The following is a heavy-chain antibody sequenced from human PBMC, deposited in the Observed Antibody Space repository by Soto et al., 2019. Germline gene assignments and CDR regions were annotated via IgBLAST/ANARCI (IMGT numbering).Heavy chain of an antibody. D-gene: IGHD3-22*01. V-gene: IGHV1-24*01. J-gene: IGHJ4*02. CDR2: FDPEDGET. CDR3: ATGIAVAGAAYYYDSSGGYFAY. CDR1: GYTLTELS. Sequence: ASVKVSCKVSGYTLTELSMHWVRQAPGKGLEWMGGFDPEDGETIYAQKFQGRVTMTEDTSTDTAYMELSSLRSEDTAVYYCATGIAVAGAAYYYDSSGGYFAYWGQGTLVTVSS.